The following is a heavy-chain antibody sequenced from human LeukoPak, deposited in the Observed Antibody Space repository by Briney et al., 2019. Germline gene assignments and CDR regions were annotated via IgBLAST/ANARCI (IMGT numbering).Heavy chain of an antibody. CDR2: IYYSGST. Sequence: PSETLSLTCTVSGGSISSDYWNWIRQPPGKGLEWLGYIYYSGSTNYNPSLKSRVTISVDTSKNQFSLKLSSVTAADTAVYYCARGTDFWTRWFDPWGQGTLVTVSS. V-gene: IGHV4-59*12. D-gene: IGHD3/OR15-3a*01. CDR3: ARGTDFWTRWFDP. J-gene: IGHJ5*02. CDR1: GGSISSDY.